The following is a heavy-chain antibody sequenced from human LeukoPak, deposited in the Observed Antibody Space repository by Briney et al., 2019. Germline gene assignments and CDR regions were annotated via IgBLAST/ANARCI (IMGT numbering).Heavy chain of an antibody. Sequence: PSETLSLTCAVSGASISSYYWTWLRQLPGKGLEWIGYIYYSGSTNYNPSLKSRVTISVDTSKRQLSLKLTSVTAADTAVYYCATHLGGSYYFDYWGQGTLVTVSS. CDR3: ATHLGGSYYFDY. CDR2: IYYSGST. CDR1: GASISSYY. V-gene: IGHV4-59*08. J-gene: IGHJ4*02. D-gene: IGHD1-26*01.